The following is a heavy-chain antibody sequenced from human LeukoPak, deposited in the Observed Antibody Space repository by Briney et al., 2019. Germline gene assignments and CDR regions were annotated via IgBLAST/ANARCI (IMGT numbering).Heavy chain of an antibody. D-gene: IGHD3-22*01. V-gene: IGHV1-2*02. CDR2: INPNSGGT. CDR3: ARDSSAYSNWFDP. CDR1: GYTFTGYY. Sequence: ASVKVSCKASGYTFTGYYMHWVRQAPGQGLEWMGWINPNSGGTNYAQKFQGRVTMTRDTSISTAYMELSRLRSDDTAVYYCARDSSAYSNWFDPWGQGTLVTVSS. J-gene: IGHJ5*02.